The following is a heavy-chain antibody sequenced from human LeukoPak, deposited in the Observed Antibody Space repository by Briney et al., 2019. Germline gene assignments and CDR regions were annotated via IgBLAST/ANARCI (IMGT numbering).Heavy chain of an antibody. Sequence: PSETLSLTCAVYGGSFSGYYWSWIRQPPGKGLEWIGEINNSGSTNYNPSLKSRVTISVDTSKNQFSLKLSSVTAADTAVYYCARGPLWYSSGWHIYYWGQGTLVTVSS. CDR1: GGSFSGYY. CDR3: ARGPLWYSSGWHIYY. V-gene: IGHV4-34*01. D-gene: IGHD6-19*01. CDR2: INNSGST. J-gene: IGHJ4*02.